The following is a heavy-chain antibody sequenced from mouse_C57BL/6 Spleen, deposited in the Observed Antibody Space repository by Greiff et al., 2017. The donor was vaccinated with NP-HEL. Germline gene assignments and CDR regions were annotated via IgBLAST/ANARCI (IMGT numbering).Heavy chain of an antibody. CDR3: ARGGDGGLGY. Sequence: QMQLKQPGAELVRPGTSVKLSCKASGYTFTSYWMHWVKQRPGQGLEWIGVIDPSDSYTNYNQKFKGKATLTVDTSSSTAYMQLSSLTSEDSAVYYCARGGDGGLGYWGQGTTLTVSS. D-gene: IGHD2-3*01. CDR2: IDPSDSYT. V-gene: IGHV1-59*01. J-gene: IGHJ2*01. CDR1: GYTFTSYW.